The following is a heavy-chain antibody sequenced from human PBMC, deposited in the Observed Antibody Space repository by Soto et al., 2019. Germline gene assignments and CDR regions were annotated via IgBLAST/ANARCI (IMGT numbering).Heavy chain of an antibody. CDR2: IYYSGST. D-gene: IGHD2-8*02. V-gene: IGHV4-59*01. CDR3: AREEVEYLGLAFEI. J-gene: IGHJ3*02. CDR1: GGSIRSYY. Sequence: KPSETLSLTCTVSGGSIRSYYWSWIRQPPGKGLEWIGYIYYSGSTKYNPPLKSRVTISVDMSKNQFSLKLRSVTAADTAVYYCAREEVEYLGLAFEIWGQGTMVTVSS.